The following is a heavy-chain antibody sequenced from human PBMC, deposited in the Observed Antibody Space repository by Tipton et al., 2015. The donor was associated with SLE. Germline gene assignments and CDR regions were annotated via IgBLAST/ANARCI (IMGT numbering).Heavy chain of an antibody. D-gene: IGHD3-3*01. V-gene: IGHV4-39*07. CDR2: INHSGST. J-gene: IGHJ4*02. CDR3: ARGHSVWSGYHIDY. Sequence: TLSLTCTVSGGSISSSSYYWGWIRQPPGKGLEWIGEINHSGSTNYNPSLKSRVTISVDTSKNQFSLKLSSVTAADTAVYYCARGHSVWSGYHIDYWGQGTLVTVSS. CDR1: GGSISSSSYY.